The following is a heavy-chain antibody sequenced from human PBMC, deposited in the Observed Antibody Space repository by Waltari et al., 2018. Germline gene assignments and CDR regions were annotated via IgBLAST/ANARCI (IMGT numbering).Heavy chain of an antibody. CDR2: IFYSGST. CDR3: AGGRRGGLGS. Sequence: QVQLQESGPGLVNPSQTLSLTCSVPGGSISTSGYYWSWIRQHPGKGLEWVGYIFYSGSTYYNPSLKRRVTFSADTSMNQFSMKLTSVTAADTAVYYCAGGRRGGLGSWGQGTLVTVSS. CDR1: GGSISTSGYY. J-gene: IGHJ4*02. V-gene: IGHV4-31*03. D-gene: IGHD5-12*01.